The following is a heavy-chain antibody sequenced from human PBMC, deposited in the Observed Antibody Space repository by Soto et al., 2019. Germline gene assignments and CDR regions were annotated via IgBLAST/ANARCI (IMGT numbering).Heavy chain of an antibody. V-gene: IGHV4-30-4*01. CDR1: GGSISSGYYY. Sequence: QVQLQESGPGLVKPSPTLSLTCTVYGGSISSGYYYWSWIRKPPGKGLEMIGYIYYSGSTYDTPSLKGGVTISVDTYKNQFSLKLSSVTAADTAVYYCARDTNLAMYYYGSGRPGGMDVWGQGTTVTVSS. D-gene: IGHD3-10*01. CDR3: ARDTNLAMYYYGSGRPGGMDV. J-gene: IGHJ6*02. CDR2: IYYSGST.